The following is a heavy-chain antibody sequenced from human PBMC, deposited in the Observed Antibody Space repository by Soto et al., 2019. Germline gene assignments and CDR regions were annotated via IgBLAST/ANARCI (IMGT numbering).Heavy chain of an antibody. CDR3: AKDRVWGSYRYNWFDT. V-gene: IGHV3-23*01. CDR1: RFTFTSYA. Sequence: EVQLLESGGGLVQPGGSLRLSCAASRFTFTSYAMSWVRQAPGKGLEWVSAISGSGDSTYYADSVKGRFTISRDNSKNTLFLQINSLRAEDTAVYYCAKDRVWGSYRYNWFDTWGQGTLVTVSS. CDR2: ISGSGDST. J-gene: IGHJ5*02. D-gene: IGHD3-16*02.